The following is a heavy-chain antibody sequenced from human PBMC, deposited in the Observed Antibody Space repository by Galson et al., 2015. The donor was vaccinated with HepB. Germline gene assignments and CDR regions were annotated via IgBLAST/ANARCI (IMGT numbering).Heavy chain of an antibody. V-gene: IGHV4-59*02. CDR1: GGSVSCSY. CDR3: ARDPGSFGMDV. J-gene: IGHJ6*02. CDR2: VYYSGTT. Sequence: ETLSLTCFVSGGSVSCSYWSWIRQPPGKGLEWIGHVYYSGTTNYHPSLKSRVTISIDTSKNQFSLKLRSVTAADTAVYYCARDPGSFGMDVWGQGTTLTVSS.